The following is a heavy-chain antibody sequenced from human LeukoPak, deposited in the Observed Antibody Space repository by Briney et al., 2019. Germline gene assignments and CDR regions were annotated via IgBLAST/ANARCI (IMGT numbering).Heavy chain of an antibody. CDR3: ARDDPGDGAFDI. CDR2: IIPIFGTA. D-gene: IGHD3-10*01. V-gene: IGHV1-69*06. CDR1: GGTFSSYA. J-gene: IGHJ3*02. Sequence: SVKVSCKASGGTFSSYAISWVRQAPGQGLEWMGGIIPIFGTANYAQKFQGRVTITADKSTSTAYMELSSLRSEDTAVYYCARDDPGDGAFDIWGQGTMVTVSS.